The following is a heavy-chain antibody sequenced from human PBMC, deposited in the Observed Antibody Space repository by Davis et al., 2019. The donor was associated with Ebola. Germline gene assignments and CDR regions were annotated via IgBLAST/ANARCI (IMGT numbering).Heavy chain of an antibody. J-gene: IGHJ5*02. CDR1: GFTVSSNY. Sequence: GESLKISCAASGFTVSSNYLTWARQAPGKGLEWVSVVYSGGNTYYADSVKGRFTISRDNSKNTLYLQMNSLRVEDTAVYYCARATGDFWSGSNWFDPWGQGTRVTVSS. CDR3: ARATGDFWSGSNWFDP. V-gene: IGHV3-53*01. CDR2: VYSGGNT. D-gene: IGHD3-3*01.